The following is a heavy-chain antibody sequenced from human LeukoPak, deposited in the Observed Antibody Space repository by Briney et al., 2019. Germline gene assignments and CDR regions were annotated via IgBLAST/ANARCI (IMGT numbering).Heavy chain of an antibody. CDR1: GFTFSDYY. V-gene: IGHV3-11*04. D-gene: IGHD2-2*01. CDR3: AKHTSITYAHFDY. CDR2: ISSSGSTI. Sequence: GGSLRLSCAASGFTFSDYYMSWIRQAPGKGLEWVSYISSSGSTIYYADSVKGRFTISRDNAKNSLYLQMNSLRAEDTAVYYCAKHTSITYAHFDYWGQGTLVTVSS. J-gene: IGHJ4*02.